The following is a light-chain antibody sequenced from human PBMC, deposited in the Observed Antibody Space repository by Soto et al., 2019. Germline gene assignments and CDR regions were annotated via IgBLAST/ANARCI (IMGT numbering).Light chain of an antibody. J-gene: IGKJ2*01. CDR1: QPISSW. Sequence: DIQMTQSPSTVSASVGDGVTLTCRASQPISSWVAWFRQRPGKAPELLIYAASTLHSGGPSRFSGSGSGTDVTVAIGGLQPEDFATYYGHQASSIPHTFGQGT. CDR3: HQASSIPHT. CDR2: AAS. V-gene: IGKV1-12*01.